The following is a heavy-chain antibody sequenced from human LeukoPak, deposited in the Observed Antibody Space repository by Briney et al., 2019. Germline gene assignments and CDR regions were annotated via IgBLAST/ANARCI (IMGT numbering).Heavy chain of an antibody. CDR1: GFTFSSYW. J-gene: IGHJ4*02. CDR3: ARVGYGDYDIDY. CDR2: IKQDGSGK. V-gene: IGHV3-7*05. D-gene: IGHD4-17*01. Sequence: GGSLRLSCAASGFTFSSYWMTWVRQAPGKGLEWVANIKQDGSGKYYVDSVKGRFTISRDNAKNSLYLQMNSLRAEDTAVYYCARVGYGDYDIDYWGQGTLVTVSS.